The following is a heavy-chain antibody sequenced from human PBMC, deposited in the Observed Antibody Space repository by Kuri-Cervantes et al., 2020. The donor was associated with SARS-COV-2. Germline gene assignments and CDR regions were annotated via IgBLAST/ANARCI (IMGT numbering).Heavy chain of an antibody. J-gene: IGHJ5*02. CDR3: ARDALPTIFGVVIIYWFDP. D-gene: IGHD3-3*01. Sequence: ASVKVSCKASGYTFTGYYMHWVRQAPGQGLEWMGIINPSGGSTSYAQKFQGRVTMTRDASTSTVYMELSSLRSEDTAVYYCARDALPTIFGVVIIYWFDPWGQGTLVTV. CDR2: INPSGGST. V-gene: IGHV1-46*01. CDR1: GYTFTGYY.